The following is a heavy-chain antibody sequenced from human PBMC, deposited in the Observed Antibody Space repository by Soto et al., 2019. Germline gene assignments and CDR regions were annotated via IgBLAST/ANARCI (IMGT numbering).Heavy chain of an antibody. J-gene: IGHJ6*03. V-gene: IGHV4-59*01. CDR3: ARGVDCSGGSCYTYYYYMDV. D-gene: IGHD2-15*01. Sequence: SETLSLTCTVSGGSISSYYWSWIRQPPGKGLEWIGYIYYSGSTNYNPSLKSRVTISVDTSKNQFSLKLSSVTAADTAVYYCARGVDCSGGSCYTYYYYMDVWGKGTTVTVSS. CDR2: IYYSGST. CDR1: GGSISSYY.